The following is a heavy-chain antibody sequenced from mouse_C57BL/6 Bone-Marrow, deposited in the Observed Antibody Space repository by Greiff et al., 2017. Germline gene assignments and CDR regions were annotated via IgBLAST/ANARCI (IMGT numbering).Heavy chain of an antibody. CDR3: ASQDALRPWFAY. J-gene: IGHJ3*01. Sequence: EVQLQQSGAELARPGASVKLSCKASGYTFTDYNMHWVKQSHGKSLEWIGYINPNNGGTSYNQKFKGKATLTVNKSSSTAYMELRSLTSEDSAVYYCASQDALRPWFAYWGQGTLVTVSA. D-gene: IGHD1-1*01. V-gene: IGHV1-22*01. CDR1: GYTFTDYN. CDR2: INPNNGGT.